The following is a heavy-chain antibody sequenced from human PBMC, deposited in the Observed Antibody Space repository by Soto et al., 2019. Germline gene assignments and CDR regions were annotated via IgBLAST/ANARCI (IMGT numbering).Heavy chain of an antibody. CDR3: ARILHDVGATTYYYYYGMDV. V-gene: IGHV1-69*13. D-gene: IGHD1-26*01. J-gene: IGHJ6*02. Sequence: GASVKVSCKASGGTFSSYAISWVRQAPGQGLEWMGGIIPIFGTANYAQKFQGRVTITADESTSTAYMELSSLRSEDTAVYYCARILHDVGATTYYYYYGMDVWGQGTTVTVSS. CDR2: IIPIFGTA. CDR1: GGTFSSYA.